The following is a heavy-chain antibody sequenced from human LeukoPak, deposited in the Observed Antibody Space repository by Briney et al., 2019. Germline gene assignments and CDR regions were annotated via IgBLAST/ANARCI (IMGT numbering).Heavy chain of an antibody. J-gene: IGHJ4*02. Sequence: GGSLRLSCAASGFTVSSNYMSWDRQAPGKGLEWVSVIYSGGSTYYADSVKGRFTISRDNSKNTLYLQMNSLRAEDTAVYYCARDSSYSSGSLAAFDYWGQGTLVTVSS. CDR2: IYSGGST. CDR3: ARDSSYSSGSLAAFDY. CDR1: GFTVSSNY. D-gene: IGHD6-19*01. V-gene: IGHV3-53*01.